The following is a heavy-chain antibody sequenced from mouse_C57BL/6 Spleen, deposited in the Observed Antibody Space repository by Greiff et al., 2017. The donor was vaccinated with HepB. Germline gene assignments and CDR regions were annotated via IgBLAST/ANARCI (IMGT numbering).Heavy chain of an antibody. CDR2: IDPSDSYT. CDR3: SSDGSSPYYAMDY. CDR1: GYTFTSYW. J-gene: IGHJ4*01. Sequence: QVQLQQPGAELVRPGPSVKLSCKASGYTFTSYWMHWVKQRPGQGLEWIGVIDPSDSYTNYNQKFKGKATLTVDTSSSTAYMQLSSLTSEDSAVYYCSSDGSSPYYAMDYWGPGTSVTVSS. V-gene: IGHV1-59*01. D-gene: IGHD1-1*01.